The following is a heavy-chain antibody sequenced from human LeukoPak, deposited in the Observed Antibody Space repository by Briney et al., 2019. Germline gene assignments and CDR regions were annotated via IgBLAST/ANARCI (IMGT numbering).Heavy chain of an antibody. CDR2: MNPNSGNT. D-gene: IGHD2-2*01. V-gene: IGHV1-8*03. CDR3: ARVDPPGVPADGWFDP. J-gene: IGHJ5*02. CDR1: GYTFTSYD. Sequence: WASVKVSCKASGYTFTSYDINWVRQATGQGLEWMGWMNPNSGNTGYAQKFQGRVTITRNTSISTAYMELSSLRSEDTAVYYCARVDPPGVPADGWFDPWGQGTLVIVSS.